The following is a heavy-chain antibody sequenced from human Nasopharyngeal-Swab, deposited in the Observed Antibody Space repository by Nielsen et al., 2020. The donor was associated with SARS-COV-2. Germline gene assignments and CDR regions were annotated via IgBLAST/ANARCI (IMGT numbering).Heavy chain of an antibody. CDR3: AKEVAAAIGEYYFDY. J-gene: IGHJ4*02. D-gene: IGHD6-13*01. CDR1: GFTFSSDA. CDR2: ISGSGGST. Sequence: GESLKISCAAAGFTFSSDARSWVRQAPGKGLEWVSAISGSGGSTYYADSVRGRFTISRDNSKNTLYLQMNSLRAEDTAVYYCAKEVAAAIGEYYFDYWGQGTLVTVSS. V-gene: IGHV3-23*01.